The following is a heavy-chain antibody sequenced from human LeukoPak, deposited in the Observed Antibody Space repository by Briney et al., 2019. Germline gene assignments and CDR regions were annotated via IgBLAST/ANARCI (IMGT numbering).Heavy chain of an antibody. Sequence: PGGSLRLSCAASGLTFNSYAMSWVRQAPGKGLEWVSAISGSGGSTYYADSVKGRFTISRDNSKNTLYLQMNSLRAEDTAVYYCAKKRVQLECFDYWGQGTLVTVPS. V-gene: IGHV3-23*01. CDR2: ISGSGGST. CDR3: AKKRVQLECFDY. D-gene: IGHD1-1*01. CDR1: GLTFNSYA. J-gene: IGHJ4*02.